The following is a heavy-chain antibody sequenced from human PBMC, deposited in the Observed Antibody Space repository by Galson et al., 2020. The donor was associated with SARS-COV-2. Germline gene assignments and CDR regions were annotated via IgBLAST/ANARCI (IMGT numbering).Heavy chain of an antibody. CDR1: GYSISSGYY. J-gene: IGHJ4*02. D-gene: IGHD6-13*01. CDR3: ARDTLLPGTFDY. CDR2: IYHSGST. Sequence: SETLSLTCTVSGYSISSGYYWGWIRQPPGKGLEWIGSIYHSGSTYYNPSLKSRVTISVDTSKNQFSLKLSSVTASDTAVYYCARDTLLPGTFDYWGQGTLVTVSS. V-gene: IGHV4-38-2*02.